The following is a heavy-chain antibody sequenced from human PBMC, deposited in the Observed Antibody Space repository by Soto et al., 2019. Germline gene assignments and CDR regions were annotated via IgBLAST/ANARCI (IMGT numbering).Heavy chain of an antibody. J-gene: IGHJ6*02. V-gene: IGHV3-74*01. Sequence: EVQLVESGGALVQPGGSLRLSCAASGFTFTRHWMHWVRQAPGKGLVWVSRLNSDGSSRYYGDSMKGRFTISRDNANNTVYRQMNSLRDEYTAVYYCARGLKNKYGMDVWGQGTTVTVSS. CDR1: GFTFTRHW. CDR2: LNSDGSSR. CDR3: ARGLKNKYGMDV.